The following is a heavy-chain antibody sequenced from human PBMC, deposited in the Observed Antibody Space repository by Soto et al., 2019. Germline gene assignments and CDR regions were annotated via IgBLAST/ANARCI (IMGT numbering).Heavy chain of an antibody. Sequence: SETLSLTCTFSGGSINSDYWSWIRQPPGKGLEWIGYIFYSGYTKCDPSLKSRVTITVHTSKNQFSLTLSSVTAADTAVYYCARGVATNEFDSWGQGNLLTVSS. D-gene: IGHD5-12*01. J-gene: IGHJ4*01. CDR3: ARGVATNEFDS. CDR1: GGSINSDY. CDR2: IFYSGYT. V-gene: IGHV4-59*01.